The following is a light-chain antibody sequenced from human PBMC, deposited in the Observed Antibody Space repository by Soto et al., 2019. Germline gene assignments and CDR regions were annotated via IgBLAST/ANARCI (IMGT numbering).Light chain of an antibody. Sequence: EIVLTQSPGTLSLSPGERATLSCRAIQNVSSSYLAWFQQKPGQAPMLLIYYSSSRATGIPDRFSGSGSGKELTLKIRRLEPEDFAVYYGQQYRRXPPTVGQGTKV. V-gene: IGKV3-20*01. CDR2: YSS. J-gene: IGKJ1*01. CDR1: QNVSSSY. CDR3: QQYRRXPPT.